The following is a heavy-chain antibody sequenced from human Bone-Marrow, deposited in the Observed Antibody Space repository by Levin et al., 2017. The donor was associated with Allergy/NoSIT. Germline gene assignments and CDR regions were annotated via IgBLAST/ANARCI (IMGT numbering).Heavy chain of an antibody. J-gene: IGHJ4*02. CDR3: ARSLRDGGNSSYFDY. V-gene: IGHV3-30-3*01. CDR1: GFTFSSYA. D-gene: IGHD4-23*01. CDR2: ISYDGSNK. Sequence: GESLKISCAASGFTFSSYAMHWVRQAPGKGLEWVAVISYDGSNKYYADSVKGRFTISRDNSKNTLYLQMNSLRAEDTAVYYCARSLRDGGNSSYFDYWGQGTLVTVSS.